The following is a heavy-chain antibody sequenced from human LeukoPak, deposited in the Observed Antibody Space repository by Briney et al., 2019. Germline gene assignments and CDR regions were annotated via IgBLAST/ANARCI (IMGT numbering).Heavy chain of an antibody. CDR3: AREISPLTGYFDY. V-gene: IGHV3-74*01. J-gene: IGHJ4*02. Sequence: GGSLRLSCAASGFTFNNYWMHWVRQAPGKGLVWVSRINSDGSSTNYADSVKGRFTISRDNAKNTLFLPMNSLRAEDTAVYYCAREISPLTGYFDYWGQGTLATVSS. CDR2: INSDGSST. CDR1: GFTFNNYW. D-gene: IGHD3-9*01.